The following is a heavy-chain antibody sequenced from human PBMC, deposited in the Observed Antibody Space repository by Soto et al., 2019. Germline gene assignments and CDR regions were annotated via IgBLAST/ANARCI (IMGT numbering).Heavy chain of an antibody. CDR2: IYYNGNT. CDR1: GGSISSYF. D-gene: IGHD3-10*01. J-gene: IGHJ5*02. Sequence: SETLSLTCTVSGGSISSYFWSWIRQSPGKGLEWIGYIYYNGNTNYNPSLASRVTISVDTSKNHFSLKLNSVTVAPTAVYYCARGAASSRWLEPWGQGTLVTVS. V-gene: IGHV4-59*01. CDR3: ARGAASSRWLEP.